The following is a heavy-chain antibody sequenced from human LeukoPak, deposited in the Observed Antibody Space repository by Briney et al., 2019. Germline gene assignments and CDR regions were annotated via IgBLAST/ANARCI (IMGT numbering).Heavy chain of an antibody. D-gene: IGHD6-13*01. J-gene: IGHJ4*02. CDR2: IDPSDSCT. Sequence: GESLKISCKGSGYSFTSYWISWVRQIPGKGLEWMGRIDPSDSCTNYSPSFQGHVTISADKSISTAYLQWSSLKASDTAMYYCARHLYSSSPIDYWGQGTLVTVSS. V-gene: IGHV5-10-1*01. CDR3: ARHLYSSSPIDY. CDR1: GYSFTSYW.